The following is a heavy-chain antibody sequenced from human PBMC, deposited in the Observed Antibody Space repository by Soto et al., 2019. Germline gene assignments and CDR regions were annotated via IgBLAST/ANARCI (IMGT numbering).Heavy chain of an antibody. J-gene: IGHJ4*02. CDR1: GYTFTSYD. CDR3: ARGLGLYYFDY. CDR2: INAGNGNT. V-gene: IGHV1-3*01. Sequence: EASVKVSCKASGYTFTSYDMHWVRQAPGQRLEWMGWINAGNGNTKYSQKFQGRVTITRDTSASTAYMELSSLRSEDTAVYYCARGLGLYYFDYWGQGTLVTVSS. D-gene: IGHD1-26*01.